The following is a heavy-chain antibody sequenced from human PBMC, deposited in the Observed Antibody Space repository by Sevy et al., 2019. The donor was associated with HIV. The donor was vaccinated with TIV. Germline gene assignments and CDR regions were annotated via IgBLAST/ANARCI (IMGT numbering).Heavy chain of an antibody. CDR2: IWSDGAYQ. D-gene: IGHD3-22*01. V-gene: IGHV3-33*01. Sequence: GGSLRLSCAATGFTFSNYAMHWVRQAPGKGMEWVAIIWSDGAYQYHGDSVKDRLTISRDNSKNTLYLQMNNVGVEDTAVYYCARGGYYYDNAAYYALDSWGQGTLVTVSS. CDR1: GFTFSNYA. J-gene: IGHJ4*02. CDR3: ARGGYYYDNAAYYALDS.